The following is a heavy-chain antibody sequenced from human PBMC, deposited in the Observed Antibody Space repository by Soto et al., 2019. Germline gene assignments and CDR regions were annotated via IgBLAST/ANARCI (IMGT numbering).Heavy chain of an antibody. CDR2: IYYSGST. CDR1: GGSISSSSYY. J-gene: IGHJ5*02. Sequence: PSETLSLTCTVSGGSISSSSYYWGWIRQPPGKGLEWIGSIYYSGSTYYNPSLKSRVTISVDTSKNQFSLKLSSVTAADTAVYYCARGLGRLRFLEWLLLGWFDPWGQGTLVTVSS. D-gene: IGHD3-3*01. V-gene: IGHV4-39*01. CDR3: ARGLGRLRFLEWLLLGWFDP.